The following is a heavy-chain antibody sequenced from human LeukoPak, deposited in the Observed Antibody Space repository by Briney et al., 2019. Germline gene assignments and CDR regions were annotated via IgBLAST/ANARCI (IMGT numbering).Heavy chain of an antibody. CDR3: AELGITMIGGV. D-gene: IGHD3-10*02. J-gene: IGHJ6*04. Sequence: PGGSLRLSCAASGFTVSSNYMSWVRQAPGKGLEWVANIKQDGSEKYYVDSGKGRFTISRDNAKNSLYLQMNSLRAEDTAVYYCAELGITMIGGVWGKGTTVTISS. V-gene: IGHV3-7*01. CDR2: IKQDGSEK. CDR1: GFTVSSNY.